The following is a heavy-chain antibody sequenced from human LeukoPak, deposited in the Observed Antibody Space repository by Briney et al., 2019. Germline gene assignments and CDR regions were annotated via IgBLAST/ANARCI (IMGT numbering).Heavy chain of an antibody. CDR2: INHSGST. CDR1: GRFFSGYY. V-gene: IGHV4-34*01. J-gene: IGHJ4*02. D-gene: IGHD2-15*01. Sequence: SETLSLTCAVYGRFFSGYYWSWIRQPPGKGLEWMGEINHSGSTNYNPSLKSRVTISVDTSKNQFSLKLSSVTAADTAVYYCARGRGYCSGGSCYLRYFDYWGQGTLVTVSS. CDR3: ARGRGYCSGGSCYLRYFDY.